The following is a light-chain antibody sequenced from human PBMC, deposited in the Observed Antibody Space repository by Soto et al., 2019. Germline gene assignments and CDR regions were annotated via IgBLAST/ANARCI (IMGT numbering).Light chain of an antibody. CDR3: CSYAGRSTLV. CDR2: EGS. Sequence: QPVLTQPASVSGSPGQSITISCTGSSSDVGSYNLVSWHQQYPGKAPKLMIYEGSKRPSGVSNRFSGSKSGNTASLTISRLQAEDEADYYCCSYAGRSTLVFGGGTKLTVL. V-gene: IGLV2-23*01. CDR1: SSDVGSYNL. J-gene: IGLJ3*02.